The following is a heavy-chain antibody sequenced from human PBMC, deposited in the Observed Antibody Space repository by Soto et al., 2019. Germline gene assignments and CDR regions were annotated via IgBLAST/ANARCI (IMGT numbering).Heavy chain of an antibody. Sequence: SVKVSCKASGGTFSSYAISWVRQAPGQGLEWMGGIIPIFGTANYAQKFQGRVTITADESTSTAYKELSSLRSEDTAVYYCAAPSYSSSSVFGFDPWGQGTLGTGSS. CDR1: GGTFSSYA. V-gene: IGHV1-69*13. CDR3: AAPSYSSSSVFGFDP. J-gene: IGHJ5*02. D-gene: IGHD6-6*01. CDR2: IIPIFGTA.